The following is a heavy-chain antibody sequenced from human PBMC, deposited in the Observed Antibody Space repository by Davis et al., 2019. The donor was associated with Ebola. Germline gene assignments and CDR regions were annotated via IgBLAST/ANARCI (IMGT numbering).Heavy chain of an antibody. V-gene: IGHV3-30*18. J-gene: IGHJ5*02. CDR1: GFTFSSYG. Sequence: GESLKISCAASGFTFSSYGMHWVRQAPGKGLEWVAVISYDGSNKYYADSVKGRFTISRDNSKNTLYLQMNSLRAEDTAVYYCAKGPLHIVGGWFDPWGQGTLVTVSS. D-gene: IGHD3-16*02. CDR3: AKGPLHIVGGWFDP. CDR2: ISYDGSNK.